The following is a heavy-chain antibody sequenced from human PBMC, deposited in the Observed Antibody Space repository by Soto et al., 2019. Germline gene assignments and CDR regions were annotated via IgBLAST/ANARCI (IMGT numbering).Heavy chain of an antibody. CDR2: ISAYNGNT. J-gene: IGHJ6*02. Sequence: QVQLVQSGAEVKKPGASVKVSCKASGYTFTSYGISWVRQAPGQGLEWMGWISAYNGNTNYAQKLQGRVTMTTDTATSTAYMELRSLRSDDTAVYYCARARVATGYYYYGMDVWGQGTTVTVSS. D-gene: IGHD5-12*01. CDR1: GYTFTSYG. V-gene: IGHV1-18*01. CDR3: ARARVATGYYYYGMDV.